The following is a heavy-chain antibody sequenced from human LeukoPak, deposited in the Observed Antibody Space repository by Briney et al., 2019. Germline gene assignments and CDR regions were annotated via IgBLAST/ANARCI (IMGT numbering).Heavy chain of an antibody. CDR2: IYYSGST. J-gene: IGHJ6*02. V-gene: IGHV4-59*01. Sequence: PSETLSLTCTVSGGSISSYYWSWIRQPPGKGLEWIGYIYYSGSTNYNPSLKSRVTISVDTSKNQFSLKLSSVTAADTAVYYCARGGGGRPYYYYGMDVWGQGTTVTVSS. D-gene: IGHD3-16*01. CDR1: GGSISSYY. CDR3: ARGGGGRPYYYYGMDV.